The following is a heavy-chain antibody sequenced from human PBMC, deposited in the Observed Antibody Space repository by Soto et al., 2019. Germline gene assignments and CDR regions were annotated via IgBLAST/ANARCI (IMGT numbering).Heavy chain of an antibody. D-gene: IGHD3-22*01. V-gene: IGHV4-39*01. CDR3: ANYYDSSGYYSFFSKTDYYGMDV. J-gene: IGHJ6*02. Sequence: SETLSLTCTVSGDCISSSSYYWGWIRQPPGKGLEWIGSIYYSGSTYYNPSLKSRVTISVDTSKNQFSLKLSSVTAADTAVYYCANYYDSSGYYSFFSKTDYYGMDVWGQGTTVTVSS. CDR1: GDCISSSSYY. CDR2: IYYSGST.